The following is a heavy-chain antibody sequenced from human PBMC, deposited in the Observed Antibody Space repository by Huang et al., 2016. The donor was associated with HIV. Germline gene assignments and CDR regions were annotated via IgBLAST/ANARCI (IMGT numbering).Heavy chain of an antibody. J-gene: IGHJ4*02. Sequence: QVQLVQSGAEVKKVGSSVNVSCKASGGTFSNYAISWVRLAAGHGLGWIGGFIPIFGTANFAQKFQGRVTITADGSTSTAYLELSSLRSEDTAVYFCARQLYDNTGYLMGARLHDWGQGTLVTVSS. CDR1: GGTFSNYA. D-gene: IGHD3-22*01. V-gene: IGHV1-69*13. CDR2: FIPIFGTA. CDR3: ARQLYDNTGYLMGARLHD.